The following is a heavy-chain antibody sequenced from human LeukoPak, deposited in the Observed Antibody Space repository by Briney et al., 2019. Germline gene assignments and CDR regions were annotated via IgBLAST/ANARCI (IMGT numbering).Heavy chain of an antibody. D-gene: IGHD3-10*01. Sequence: GESLKISRKGSGYSFTSYWISWVRQMPGKGLEWMGRIDPSDSYTNYSPSFQGHVTISADKSISTAYLQWSSLKASDTAMYYCARHYGSSPPYYFDYWGQGTLVTVSS. CDR1: GYSFTSYW. J-gene: IGHJ4*02. V-gene: IGHV5-10-1*01. CDR2: IDPSDSYT. CDR3: ARHYGSSPPYYFDY.